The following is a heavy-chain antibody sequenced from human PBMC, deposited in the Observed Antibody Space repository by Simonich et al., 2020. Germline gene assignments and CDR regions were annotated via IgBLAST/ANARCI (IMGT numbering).Heavy chain of an antibody. CDR3: ARVGYSNYYYYGMDV. CDR1: GYSISSGYY. V-gene: IGHV4-38-2*01. Sequence: QVQLQESGPGLVKPSETLSLTCAVSGYSISSGYYWGWIRQPPGKGLEWIGSIDHSGSTYYNPSLKSRGTRSVDTSKNQFSLKLSSVTAADTAVYYCARVGYSNYYYYGMDVWGQGTTVTVSS. CDR2: IDHSGST. J-gene: IGHJ6*02. D-gene: IGHD6-13*01.